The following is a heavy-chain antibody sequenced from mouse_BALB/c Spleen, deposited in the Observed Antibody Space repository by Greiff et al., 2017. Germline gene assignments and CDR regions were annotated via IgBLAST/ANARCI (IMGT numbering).Heavy chain of an antibody. V-gene: IGHV5-9-4*01. CDR2: ISSGGSYT. CDR1: GFTFSSYA. J-gene: IGHJ4*01. CDR3: ARDGDPTYAMDY. Sequence: DVMLVESGGGLVKPGGSLKLSCAASGFTFSSYAMSWVRQSPEKRLEWVAEISSGGSYTYYPDTVTGRFTISRDNAKNTLYLEMSSLRSEDTAMYYCARDGDPTYAMDYWGQGTSVTVSS. D-gene: IGHD3-3*01.